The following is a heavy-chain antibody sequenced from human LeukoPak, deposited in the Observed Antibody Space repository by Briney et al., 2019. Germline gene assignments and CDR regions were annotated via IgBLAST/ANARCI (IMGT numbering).Heavy chain of an antibody. CDR3: ARLTGYRIESTFDI. Sequence: SETLSLTCTVPGGSISSYYWSWIRQPPGKGLEWIGYIYYSGSTNYNPSLKSRVTISVDTSKNQFSLKLSSVTAADTAVYYCARLTGYRIESTFDIWGQGTMVTVSS. V-gene: IGHV4-59*01. J-gene: IGHJ3*02. D-gene: IGHD3-9*01. CDR2: IYYSGST. CDR1: GGSISSYY.